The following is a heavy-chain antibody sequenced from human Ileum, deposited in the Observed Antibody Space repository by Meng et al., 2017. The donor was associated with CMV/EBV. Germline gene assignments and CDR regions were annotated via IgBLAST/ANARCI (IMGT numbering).Heavy chain of an antibody. Sequence: SGDSVSSGTYYWAWIRQPPGKGLEWIGHMYYSGSTNYNPSLKSRVAISIDTSKNQFSLRLNSVTAADTAIYYCARAHVGVTAHWFDPWGQGTLVTVSS. CDR1: GDSVSSGTYY. V-gene: IGHV4-61*01. CDR3: ARAHVGVTAHWFDP. CDR2: MYYSGST. D-gene: IGHD1-26*01. J-gene: IGHJ5*02.